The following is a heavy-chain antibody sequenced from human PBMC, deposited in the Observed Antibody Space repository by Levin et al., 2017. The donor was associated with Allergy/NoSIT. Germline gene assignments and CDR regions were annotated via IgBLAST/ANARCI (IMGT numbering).Heavy chain of an antibody. CDR3: AGGGVVPAALRYNSYYGMDV. V-gene: IGHV3-53*01. D-gene: IGHD2-2*01. Sequence: GGSLRLSCAASGFNVSNKYMSWVRQAPGKGLEWVSIIYSGGKTYYADSVKGRFTISRDNSKNTLYLQMNSLRADDTAGYYCAGGGVVPAALRYNSYYGMDVWGQGTTVTVSS. J-gene: IGHJ6*02. CDR2: IYSGGKT. CDR1: GFNVSNKY.